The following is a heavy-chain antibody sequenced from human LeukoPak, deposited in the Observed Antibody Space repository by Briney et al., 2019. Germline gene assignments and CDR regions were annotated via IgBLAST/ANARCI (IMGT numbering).Heavy chain of an antibody. CDR3: AKANGYGGYEFDY. Sequence: PGGSLRLPCAASGFTFSSYAMSWVRQAPGKGLEWVSAISGSGGSTYYADSVKGRFTISRDNSKNTLYLQMNSLRAEDTAVYYCAKANGYGGYEFDYWGQGTLVTVSS. CDR2: ISGSGGST. V-gene: IGHV3-23*01. CDR1: GFTFSSYA. D-gene: IGHD4-23*01. J-gene: IGHJ4*02.